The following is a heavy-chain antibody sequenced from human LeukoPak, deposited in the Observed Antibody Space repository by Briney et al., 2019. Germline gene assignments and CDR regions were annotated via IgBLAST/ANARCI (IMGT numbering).Heavy chain of an antibody. Sequence: GGSLRLSCAASGFTFSSYWMSWVRQAPGKGLEWVSSISSSSSYIYYADSVKGRFTISRDNAKNSLYLQMNSLRAEDTAVYYCARDKRPMTTVTLGYWGQGTLVTVSS. J-gene: IGHJ4*02. CDR1: GFTFSSYW. V-gene: IGHV3-21*01. CDR3: ARDKRPMTTVTLGY. D-gene: IGHD4-11*01. CDR2: ISSSSSYI.